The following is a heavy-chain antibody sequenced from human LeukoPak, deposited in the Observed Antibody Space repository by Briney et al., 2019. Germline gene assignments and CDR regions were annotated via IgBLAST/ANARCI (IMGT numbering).Heavy chain of an antibody. Sequence: GESLKISCTGSGYTFTSYWIGWVRQMPGKGLEWMGIIYPGNSDTRYSPSFQGQVTISADRSITTAYLQWSSLKASDTAMYYCARLDSYGYWSGYWGQGTLVTVSS. J-gene: IGHJ4*02. CDR3: ARLDSYGYWSGY. D-gene: IGHD5-18*01. CDR2: IYPGNSDT. CDR1: GYTFTSYW. V-gene: IGHV5-51*01.